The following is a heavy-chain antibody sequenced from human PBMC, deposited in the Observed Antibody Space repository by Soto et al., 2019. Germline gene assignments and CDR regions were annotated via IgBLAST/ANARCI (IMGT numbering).Heavy chain of an antibody. CDR2: IYYSGNA. V-gene: IGHV4-30-4*01. CDR3: ARAVGDGYSYGWGHYFDD. D-gene: IGHD5-18*01. Sequence: QVQLQESGPGLVKPSETLSLPCTVSGGSISSGDHYWGWIRQPPGKGLEWIGYIYYSGNAYYNPSLKNRVTMSVDTSNNELSLDLRSVTAADTAVYYCARAVGDGYSYGWGHYFDDWGQGTLVTVSS. J-gene: IGHJ4*02. CDR1: GGSISSGDHY.